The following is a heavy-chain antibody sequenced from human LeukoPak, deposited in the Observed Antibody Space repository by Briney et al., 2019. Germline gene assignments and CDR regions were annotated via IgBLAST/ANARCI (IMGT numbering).Heavy chain of an antibody. D-gene: IGHD2-21*02. Sequence: SETLSLTCTVSGGSISSYYWSWIRQPPGKGLEWIGYIYYSGGTNYNPSLKSRVTISIDTSKNQFSLKLSSVTAADTAVYYCATWLTATGFDYWGQGTLVTVSS. CDR1: GGSISSYY. CDR3: ATWLTATGFDY. CDR2: IYYSGGT. V-gene: IGHV4-59*01. J-gene: IGHJ4*02.